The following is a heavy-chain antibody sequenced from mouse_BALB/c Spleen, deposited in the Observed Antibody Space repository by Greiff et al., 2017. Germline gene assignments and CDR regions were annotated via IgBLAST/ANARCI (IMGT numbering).Heavy chain of an antibody. CDR3: ARSRTDYYAMDY. Sequence: KESCKASGYTFTSYWMHWVKQRPGQGLEWIGEIDPSDSYTNYNQKFKGKATLTVDKSSSTAYMQLSSLTSEDSAVYYCARSRTDYYAMDYWGQGTSVTVSS. CDR2: IDPSDSYT. V-gene: IGHV1-69*02. J-gene: IGHJ4*01. CDR1: GYTFTSYW.